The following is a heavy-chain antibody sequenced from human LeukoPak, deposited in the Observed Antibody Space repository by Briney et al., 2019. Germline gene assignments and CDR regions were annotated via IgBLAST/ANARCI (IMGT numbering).Heavy chain of an antibody. CDR3: ARSPGGPFYDSSGYFFWPLYYYYGMDI. V-gene: IGHV3-7*01. CDR2: IKQDGSEK. Sequence: GGSLRLSCAASGFTFSSYWMSWVRQAPGKGLEWVANIKQDGSEKYYVDSVKGRFTISRDNAKNSLYLQMNSLRAEDTAVYYCARSPGGPFYDSSGYFFWPLYYYYGMDIWGQGTTVTVSS. J-gene: IGHJ6*02. CDR1: GFTFSSYW. D-gene: IGHD3-22*01.